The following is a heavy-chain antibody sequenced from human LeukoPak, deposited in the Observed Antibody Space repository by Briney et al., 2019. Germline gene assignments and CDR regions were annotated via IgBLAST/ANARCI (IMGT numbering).Heavy chain of an antibody. J-gene: IGHJ5*02. CDR1: GGSITSFY. CDR2: IYYSGST. Sequence: SETLSLTCTVSGGSITSFYWSWIRQPAGKGLEWIGRIYYSGSTYYNPSLKSRVTISVDTSKNQFSLKLSSVTAADTAVYYCARDGGAQWELLNWFDPWGQGTLVTVSS. V-gene: IGHV4-59*05. CDR3: ARDGGAQWELLNWFDP. D-gene: IGHD1-26*01.